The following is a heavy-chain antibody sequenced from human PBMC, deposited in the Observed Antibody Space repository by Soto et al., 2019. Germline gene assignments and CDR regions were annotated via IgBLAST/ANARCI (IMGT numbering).Heavy chain of an antibody. CDR1: GYIFTTNA. J-gene: IGHJ4*02. D-gene: IGHD6-19*01. Sequence: ASVKVSCKTSGYIFTTNAISWVRQAPGQGLEWMGWISAHNGNTNYAQKFQGRVTMTTDTSTNTAYMELRSLGSDDMAVYYCARDPTDGSGWYSDSWAQGTLVTVSS. CDR3: ARDPTDGSGWYSDS. V-gene: IGHV1-18*03. CDR2: ISAHNGNT.